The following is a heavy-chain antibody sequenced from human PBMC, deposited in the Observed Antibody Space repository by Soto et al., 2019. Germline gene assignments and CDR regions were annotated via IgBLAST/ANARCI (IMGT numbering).Heavy chain of an antibody. V-gene: IGHV3-66*01. CDR3: ARTPGIYGDYFDSDY. D-gene: IGHD4-17*01. CDR1: GFTVSSNY. Sequence: EVQLVESGGGLVQPGGSLRLSCAASGFTVSSNYMSWVRQAPGKGLEWVSVIYSGGSTYYAASVKGRFTISRDNSKNTLYLQMNSLRAEDTAVYYCARTPGIYGDYFDSDYWGQGTLVTVSS. CDR2: IYSGGST. J-gene: IGHJ4*02.